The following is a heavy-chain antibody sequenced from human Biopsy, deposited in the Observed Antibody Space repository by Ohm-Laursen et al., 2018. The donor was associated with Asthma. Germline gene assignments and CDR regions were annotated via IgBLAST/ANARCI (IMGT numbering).Heavy chain of an antibody. V-gene: IGHV3-21*01. Sequence: SLRLSCAASGFSFSHHSMNWVRQAPGKGLEWVSCISGNSQYIYFADSVKGRSTISRDNAKNSLYLHMNDLSADDSGVYYCATDSSGWFWGPGTVVAVSS. CDR1: GFSFSHHS. J-gene: IGHJ4*02. CDR2: ISGNSQYI. D-gene: IGHD6-19*01. CDR3: ATDSSGWF.